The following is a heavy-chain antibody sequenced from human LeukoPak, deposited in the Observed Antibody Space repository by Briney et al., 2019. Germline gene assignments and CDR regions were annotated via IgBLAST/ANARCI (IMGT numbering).Heavy chain of an antibody. V-gene: IGHV3-13*01. CDR2: IGISGDT. J-gene: IGHJ3*01. Sequence: GGSLRLSCAASGFIFSAYDMHWVRQPPGGGLEWVSSIGISGDTYYRDSVKGRFTISRDNSKSTLYLQMNSLRPEDTAVYYCVREGVNSPDDTLDVWGQGTVVTVSS. D-gene: IGHD3-3*01. CDR3: VREGVNSPDDTLDV. CDR1: GFIFSAYD.